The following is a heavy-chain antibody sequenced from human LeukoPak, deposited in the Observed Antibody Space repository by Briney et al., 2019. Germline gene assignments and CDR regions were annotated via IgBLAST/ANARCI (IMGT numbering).Heavy chain of an antibody. CDR2: IYSSGST. Sequence: GSLRLSCAGSGFTFSNAWMSWVRQAPGKGLEWIGYIYSSGSTYYNPSLKSRVTISVDTSKNRFSLKLSTVTAADTAVYYCARRPTGDPKFDYWGQGTLVTVSS. V-gene: IGHV4-59*08. J-gene: IGHJ4*02. CDR3: ARRPTGDPKFDY. D-gene: IGHD7-27*01. CDR1: GFTFSNAW.